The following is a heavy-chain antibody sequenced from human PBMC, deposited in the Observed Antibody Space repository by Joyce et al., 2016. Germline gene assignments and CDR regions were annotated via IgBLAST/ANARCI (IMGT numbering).Heavy chain of an antibody. CDR3: AREAPEYFTNGVCPFAY. CDR2: ISPILGIA. J-gene: IGHJ4*02. CDR1: GGTFSSYT. D-gene: IGHD2-8*01. Sequence: VQLVQSGAEVKKPGSSVKVSCRASGGTFSSYTINWVGQAPGQGLEWVGRISPILGIANCAQVFHGRLTITAGKSTSTAYMEVGSLRSEYTAVYYCAREAPEYFTNGVCPFAYWGPGTLVIVSS. V-gene: IGHV1-69*08.